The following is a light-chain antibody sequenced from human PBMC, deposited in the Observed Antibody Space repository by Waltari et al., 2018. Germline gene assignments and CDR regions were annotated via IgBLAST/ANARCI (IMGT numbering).Light chain of an antibody. Sequence: QSALTQPASVSGSPGQSITISCTGTSNDVGVYNYVSWYQHLPGQAPKLSIYDVSRWPSGVSNLFSVSKSGNTASLTISGLQAEDEADYYCSSYTNTNTIVFGGGTKVTVL. CDR3: SSYTNTNTIV. CDR2: DVS. V-gene: IGLV2-14*03. CDR1: SNDVGVYNY. J-gene: IGLJ2*01.